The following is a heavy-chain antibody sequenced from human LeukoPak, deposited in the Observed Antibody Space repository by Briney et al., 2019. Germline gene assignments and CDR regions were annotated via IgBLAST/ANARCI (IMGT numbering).Heavy chain of an antibody. CDR3: AREEGGYDILTGYYTRDYFDY. Sequence: ASVKVSCKASGYTFTSYGISWVRQAPGQGLEWMGWISAYNGNTNYAQKLQSRVTMTTDTSTSTAYMELRSLRSDDTAVYYCAREEGGYDILTGYYTRDYFDYWGQGTLVTVSS. V-gene: IGHV1-18*01. J-gene: IGHJ4*02. CDR1: GYTFTSYG. D-gene: IGHD3-9*01. CDR2: ISAYNGNT.